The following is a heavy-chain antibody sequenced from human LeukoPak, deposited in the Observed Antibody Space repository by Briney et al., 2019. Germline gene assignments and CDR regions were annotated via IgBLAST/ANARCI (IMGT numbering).Heavy chain of an antibody. CDR2: IYYSGTA. CDR1: GGSISSGSYY. J-gene: IGHJ3*02. V-gene: IGHV4-39*02. CDR3: ARRASGGMAAFDI. D-gene: IGHD3-16*01. Sequence: SETLSLTCTVSGGSISSGSYYWAWIRQPPGKGLERIGNIYYSGTAYYNPSLKSRVTMSVDTSKNHFSLKLDSMTATDTAVYYCARRASGGMAAFDIWGHGTMVTVS.